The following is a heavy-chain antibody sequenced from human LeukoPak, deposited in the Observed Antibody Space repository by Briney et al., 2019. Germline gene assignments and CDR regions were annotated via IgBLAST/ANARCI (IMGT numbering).Heavy chain of an antibody. V-gene: IGHV3-74*01. CDR2: IKGDGTST. CDR3: ARDAAGLDY. Sequence: PGGSLRLSCAASGFTFRNHWTHWVRQAPGKGLVWVSRIKGDGTSTIYADSVKGRLTISRDNAKNTVYLQMNSLKDEDTGVYYCARDAAGLDYWGQGTLVTVSS. D-gene: IGHD1-14*01. CDR1: GFTFRNHW. J-gene: IGHJ4*02.